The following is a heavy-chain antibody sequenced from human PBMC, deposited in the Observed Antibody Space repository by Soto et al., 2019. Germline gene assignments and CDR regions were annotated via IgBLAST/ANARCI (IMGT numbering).Heavy chain of an antibody. D-gene: IGHD5-12*01. Sequence: QLQLQESGPGLVKPSETLSLTCTVSGGSISSSSYYWGWIRQPPGKGLEWIGSIYYSGSTYYNPSLKSRVTISVDTSKNQFSLKLSSVTAADTAVYYCARRSGYSGYDYFDYWGQGTLVTVSS. CDR3: ARRSGYSGYDYFDY. V-gene: IGHV4-39*01. CDR2: IYYSGST. J-gene: IGHJ4*02. CDR1: GGSISSSSYY.